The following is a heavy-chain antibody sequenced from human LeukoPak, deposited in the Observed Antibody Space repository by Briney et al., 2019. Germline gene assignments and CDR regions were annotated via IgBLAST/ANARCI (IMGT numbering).Heavy chain of an antibody. Sequence: PGGSLRLSCAASGFTFSSYGMHWVRQAPGKVLEWVAVISYDGSNKYYADSVKGRFTISRDNSKNTLYLQMNSLRGEDTAVYYCTRNSGWYGLSWGQGTLVTVSS. CDR2: ISYDGSNK. V-gene: IGHV3-30*03. CDR1: GFTFSSYG. J-gene: IGHJ1*01. D-gene: IGHD6-19*01. CDR3: TRNSGWYGLS.